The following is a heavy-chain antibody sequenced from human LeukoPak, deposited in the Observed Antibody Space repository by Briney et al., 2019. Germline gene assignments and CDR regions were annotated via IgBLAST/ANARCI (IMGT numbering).Heavy chain of an antibody. D-gene: IGHD3-22*01. CDR2: IYYSEST. Sequence: SETLSLTCTVSGGSISSHYWSWIRQPPGKGLEWIGYIYYSESTNYNPSLKSRVTISVDTSKNQFSLKLSSVTAADTAVYYCARETVVNYYDSSGYEYWDQGTLVTVSS. CDR1: GGSISSHY. V-gene: IGHV4-59*11. CDR3: ARETVVNYYDSSGYEY. J-gene: IGHJ4*02.